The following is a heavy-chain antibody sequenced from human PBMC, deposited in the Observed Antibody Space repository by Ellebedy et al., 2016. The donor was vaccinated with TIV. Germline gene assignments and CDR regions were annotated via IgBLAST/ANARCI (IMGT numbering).Heavy chain of an antibody. CDR1: GYRFTSYW. V-gene: IGHV5-51*01. CDR3: ARHSSSWYIRNWYFDL. CDR2: IYPGDSDT. J-gene: IGHJ2*01. Sequence: GESLKISXQGSGYRFTSYWIVWVRQMPGKGLEWMGIIYPGDSDTRYSPSFQGQVTISVDKSITTAYLQWSSLRASDTAMYYCARHSSSWYIRNWYFDLWGRGTLVTVSS. D-gene: IGHD6-13*01.